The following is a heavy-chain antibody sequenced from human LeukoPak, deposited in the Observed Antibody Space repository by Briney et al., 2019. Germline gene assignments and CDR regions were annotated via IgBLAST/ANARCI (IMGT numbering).Heavy chain of an antibody. CDR1: GGTFSSYA. V-gene: IGHV1-69*01. CDR2: IIPIFGTA. CDR3: AMRYYYDSSGLFYY. J-gene: IGHJ4*02. Sequence: GASVKVSCKASGGTFSSYAISWVRQAPGQGLEWMGGIIPIFGTANYAQKFQGRVTITADESTSTAYMELSSLRSEDTAVYYCAMRYYYDSSGLFYYWGQGTLVTVSS. D-gene: IGHD3-22*01.